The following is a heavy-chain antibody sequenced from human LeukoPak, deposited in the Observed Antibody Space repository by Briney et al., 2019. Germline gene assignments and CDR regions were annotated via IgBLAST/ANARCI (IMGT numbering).Heavy chain of an antibody. CDR2: IYTSGST. CDR1: GGSISSYY. V-gene: IGHV4-4*09. J-gene: IGHJ4*02. CDR3: ARTNWACFDY. Sequence: PSETLSLTCTVPGGSISSYYWSWIRQPPGKGLEWIGYIYTSGSTNYNPSLKSRVTISVDTSKNQFSLKLSSVTAADTAVYYCARTNWACFDYWGQGTLVTVSS. D-gene: IGHD7-27*01.